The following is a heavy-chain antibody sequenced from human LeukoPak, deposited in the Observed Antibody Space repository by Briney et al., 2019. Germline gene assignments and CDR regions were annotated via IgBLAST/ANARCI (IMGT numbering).Heavy chain of an antibody. CDR1: GFTFSSYG. Sequence: PGRSLRLSCAASGFTFSSYGMHRVRQAPGKGLEWVAVISYDGSNKYYADSVKGRFTISRDNSKNTLYLQMNSLRAEDTAVYYCAKGPRAVADLGIRPYYFDYWGQGTLVTVSS. CDR2: ISYDGSNK. CDR3: AKGPRAVADLGIRPYYFDY. J-gene: IGHJ4*02. V-gene: IGHV3-30*18. D-gene: IGHD6-19*01.